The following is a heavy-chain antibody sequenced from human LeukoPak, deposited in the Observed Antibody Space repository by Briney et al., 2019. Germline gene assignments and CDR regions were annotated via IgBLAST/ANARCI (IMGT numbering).Heavy chain of an antibody. CDR2: INHSGST. CDR1: GGSFSGYY. CDR3: ARRVTTRLPFRY. Sequence: SETLSLTCAVYGGSFSGYYWSWIRQPPGKGLEWIGEINHSGSTNYNPPLKSRVTISVDTSKNHFSLKLSSVTAADTAVYYCARRVTTRLPFRYWGQGTLVTVSS. D-gene: IGHD4-17*01. J-gene: IGHJ4*02. V-gene: IGHV4-34*01.